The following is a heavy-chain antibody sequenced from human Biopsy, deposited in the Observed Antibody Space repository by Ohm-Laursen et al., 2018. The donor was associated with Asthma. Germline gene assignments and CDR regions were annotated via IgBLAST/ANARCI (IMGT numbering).Heavy chain of an antibody. D-gene: IGHD3-10*01. V-gene: IGHV1-18*01. CDR2: ISVYNGNT. CDR3: ARAVDYSHYYGIDV. J-gene: IGHJ6*02. Sequence: SVKVSCKTSGYTFNSVGITWVRQAPGQGLEWMGWISVYNGNTKVAQKLQDRVAMITDTSTSTAYMELRSLRSDDTAVYFCARAVDYSHYYGIDVWGQGTTVTVS. CDR1: GYTFNSVG.